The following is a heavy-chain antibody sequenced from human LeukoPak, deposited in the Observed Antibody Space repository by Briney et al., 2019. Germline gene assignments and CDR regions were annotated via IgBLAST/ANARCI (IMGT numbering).Heavy chain of an antibody. V-gene: IGHV4-39*01. Sequence: PSETLSLTCAVSGGSISSSNYYWGWIRQPPGKGLEWIGNIYYSGSTYYNPSFKSRLTISVDTSKNQFSLKLSSVTAADTAVYYCASLRTGDFDYWGQGALVTVSS. J-gene: IGHJ4*02. CDR2: IYYSGST. CDR3: ASLRTGDFDY. CDR1: GGSISSSNYY. D-gene: IGHD3-10*01.